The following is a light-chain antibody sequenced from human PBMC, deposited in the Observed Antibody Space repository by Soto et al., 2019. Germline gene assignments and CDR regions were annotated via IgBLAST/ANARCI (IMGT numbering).Light chain of an antibody. J-gene: IGKJ1*01. Sequence: EIVLTQSPGTLSLSPGERATLSCRASQSVSSSYLAWYQQKPGQAPKFLIYGVSSRATGIPDRFSGSGSGTHFTLTISRLEPEDFAVYYCQQYDSSQWTFGQGTKVEIK. CDR3: QQYDSSQWT. CDR2: GVS. V-gene: IGKV3-20*01. CDR1: QSVSSSY.